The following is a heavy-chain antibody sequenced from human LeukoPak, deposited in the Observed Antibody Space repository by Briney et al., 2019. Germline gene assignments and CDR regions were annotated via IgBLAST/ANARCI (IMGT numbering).Heavy chain of an antibody. Sequence: ASVKVSCKASGYTFISYGISWVRQASGQGLEWMGWISSYSGNTKYAQNLQGRVTMTTETSTSTVYMELRSLRSDDTAVYYCARGATMVRGPSHYWGQGTLVTVSS. CDR3: ARGATMVRGPSHY. V-gene: IGHV1-18*01. CDR2: ISSYSGNT. D-gene: IGHD3-10*01. J-gene: IGHJ4*02. CDR1: GYTFISYG.